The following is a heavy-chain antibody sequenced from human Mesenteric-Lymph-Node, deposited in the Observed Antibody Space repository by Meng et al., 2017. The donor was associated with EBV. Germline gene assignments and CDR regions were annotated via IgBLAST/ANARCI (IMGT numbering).Heavy chain of an antibody. CDR1: SFTFMSYS. D-gene: IGHD4-23*01. Sequence: EVHLVESGGGLVKPGGSLRLSCVASSFTFMSYSMSWVRQAPGKGLEWVSSISSSSRSIYYSDSVKGRFTISRDNTENSLYLQMNSLRAEDTAVYYCARDLVTGTLDYWGQGTLGTVAS. CDR2: ISSSSRSI. V-gene: IGHV3-21*01. CDR3: ARDLVTGTLDY. J-gene: IGHJ4*02.